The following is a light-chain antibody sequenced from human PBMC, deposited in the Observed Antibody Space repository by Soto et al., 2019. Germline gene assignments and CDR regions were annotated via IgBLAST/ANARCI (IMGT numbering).Light chain of an antibody. CDR1: SSDVGGYNY. J-gene: IGLJ3*02. Sequence: QSVLTQPPSASGSPGQSVTIPCTGSSSDVGGYNYVSWYQQHPGKAPKLIIYEVTKRPSGVPARFSGSKSANTASLTVSGLQVDDEADYYCTSFAGNTGWVFGGGTKVTVL. CDR2: EVT. V-gene: IGLV2-8*01. CDR3: TSFAGNTGWV.